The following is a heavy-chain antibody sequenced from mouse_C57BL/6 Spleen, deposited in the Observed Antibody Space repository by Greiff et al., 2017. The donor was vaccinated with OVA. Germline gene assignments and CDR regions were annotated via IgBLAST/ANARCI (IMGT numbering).Heavy chain of an antibody. J-gene: IGHJ3*01. Sequence: QVQLQQSGAELVRPGASVKLSCKASGYTFTDYYINWVKQRPGQGLEWIARIYPGSGNTYYNEKFKGKATLTAENSSSTAYMQLSSLTSEASSVYFCARVAYWGQGTLVTVSA. CDR2: IYPGSGNT. CDR1: GYTFTDYY. CDR3: ARVAY. V-gene: IGHV1-76*01.